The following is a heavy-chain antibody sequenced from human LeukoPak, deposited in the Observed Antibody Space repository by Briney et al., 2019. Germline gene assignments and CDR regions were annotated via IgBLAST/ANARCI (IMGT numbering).Heavy chain of an antibody. CDR3: ARLSRYYYDSSGYLLDY. CDR2: VSSSGGT. CDR1: GDSIMSSGSY. D-gene: IGHD3-22*01. V-gene: IGHV4-39*01. J-gene: IGHJ4*02. Sequence: SETLSLTCSVSGDSIMSSGSYWGWIRQPPGKALEWIGSVSSSGGTHYSPSLKNRLSISMDTSQNQFSLKLSSVTAADTAVYYCARLSRYYYDSSGYLLDYWGQGTLVTVSS.